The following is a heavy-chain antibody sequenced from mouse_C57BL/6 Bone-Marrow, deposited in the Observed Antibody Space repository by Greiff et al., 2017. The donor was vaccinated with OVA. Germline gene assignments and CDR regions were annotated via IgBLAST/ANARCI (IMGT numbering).Heavy chain of an antibody. D-gene: IGHD1-1*01. V-gene: IGHV1-76*01. CDR2: IYPGSGNT. J-gene: IGHJ2*01. CDR1: GYTFTDYY. CDR3: ARSLYYYGSGFDY. Sequence: QVQLQQSGAELVRPGASVKLSCKASGYTFTDYYINWVKQRPGQGLEWIARIYPGSGNTYYNEKFKGKATLTAEKSSSTAYMQLSSLTSEDSAVYFCARSLYYYGSGFDYWGQGTTLTVSS.